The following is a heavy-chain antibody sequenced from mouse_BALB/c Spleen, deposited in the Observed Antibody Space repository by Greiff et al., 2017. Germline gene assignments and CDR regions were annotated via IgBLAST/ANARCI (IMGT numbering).Heavy chain of an antibody. CDR1: GYTFTSYW. CDR3: ARVLYDGYYEDFDY. CDR2: INPSTGYT. Sequence: VKLQESGAELAKPGASVKMSCKASGYTFTSYWMHWVKQRPGQGLEWIGYINPSTGYTEYNQKFKDKATLTADKSSGTAYMQLSSLTSEDSAVYYCARVLYDGYYEDFDYWGQGTTLTVAS. J-gene: IGHJ2*01. D-gene: IGHD2-3*01. V-gene: IGHV1-7*01.